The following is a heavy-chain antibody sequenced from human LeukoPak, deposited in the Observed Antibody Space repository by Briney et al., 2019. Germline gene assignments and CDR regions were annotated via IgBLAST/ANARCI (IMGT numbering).Heavy chain of an antibody. V-gene: IGHV1-8*01. CDR1: GYTFTSYD. J-gene: IGHJ6*02. CDR3: AREVVATDYYYYGMDV. Sequence: ASVKVSCKASGYTFTSYDINWVRRATGQGLEWMGWMNPNSGNTGYAQKFQGRVTMTRNTSISTAYMELSSLRSEDTAVYYCAREVVATDYYYYGMDVWGQGTTVTVSS. D-gene: IGHD2-15*01. CDR2: MNPNSGNT.